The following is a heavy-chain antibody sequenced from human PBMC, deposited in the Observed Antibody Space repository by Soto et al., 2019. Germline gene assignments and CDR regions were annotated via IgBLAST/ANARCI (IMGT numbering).Heavy chain of an antibody. Sequence: EVQLVESGGGLVQPGGSLRLSCAASGFTFSSYSMNWVRQAPGKGLEWVSYISSSSSTIYYADSVKGRFTISRDNAKNSLYLQMNRLRAEDTAVYYCARDGEMASFDPWGQGTLVTVSS. CDR2: ISSSSSTI. D-gene: IGHD4-17*01. V-gene: IGHV3-48*01. CDR3: ARDGEMASFDP. CDR1: GFTFSSYS. J-gene: IGHJ5*02.